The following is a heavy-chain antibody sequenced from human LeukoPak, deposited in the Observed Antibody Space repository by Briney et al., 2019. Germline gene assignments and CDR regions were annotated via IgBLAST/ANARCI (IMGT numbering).Heavy chain of an antibody. V-gene: IGHV4-30-4*01. CDR3: ARENYYGSGSYYNANYYYYGMDV. J-gene: IGHJ6*02. Sequence: SQTLSLTCTVSGGSISSGGYYWSWIRQPPGKGLEWIGYIYYSGSTYYNPSLKSRVTISVDTSKNQFSLKLSSVTAADTAVYYCARENYYGSGSYYNANYYYYGMDVWGQGTTVTVSS. CDR1: GGSISSGGYY. CDR2: IYYSGST. D-gene: IGHD3-10*01.